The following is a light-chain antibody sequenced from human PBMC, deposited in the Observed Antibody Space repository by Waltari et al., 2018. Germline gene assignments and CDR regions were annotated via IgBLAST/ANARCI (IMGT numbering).Light chain of an antibody. CDR3: MQTRETPQT. V-gene: IGKV2-28*01. Sequence: DIVMTQSPVSLSVTPGEPASISCRSSQSLLHSNGYNYVDWHVQKPGQSPQLLIYVASERASGVPDRFSGSGSGTDFTLKISRVEAEDVGVYYCMQTRETPQTFGQGTKVEIK. CDR2: VAS. CDR1: QSLLHSNGYNY. J-gene: IGKJ1*01.